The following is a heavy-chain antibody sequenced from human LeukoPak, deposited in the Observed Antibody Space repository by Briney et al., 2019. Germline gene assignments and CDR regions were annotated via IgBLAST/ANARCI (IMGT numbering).Heavy chain of an antibody. V-gene: IGHV4-59*01. Sequence: SETLSLTCTVSGGSISSYYWGWIRQPPGKGLEWIGYIYYSGSTNYNPSLKSRVTISVDTSKNQFSLKLSSVTAADTAVYYCARERRDGYNRAVDYWGQGTLVTVSS. CDR3: ARERRDGYNRAVDY. CDR1: GGSISSYY. CDR2: IYYSGST. J-gene: IGHJ4*02. D-gene: IGHD5-24*01.